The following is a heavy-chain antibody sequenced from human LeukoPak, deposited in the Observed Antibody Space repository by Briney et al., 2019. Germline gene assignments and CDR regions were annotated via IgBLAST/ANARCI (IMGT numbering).Heavy chain of an antibody. J-gene: IGHJ6*03. V-gene: IGHV1-24*01. CDR3: ATLTMVRGVISGDYYYYYMDV. Sequence: ASVKVSCTVSGYTLTELSMHWVRQAPGKGLEWMGGFDPEDGETIYAQKFQGRVTMTEDTSTDTAYMELSSLRSEDTAVYYCATLTMVRGVISGDYYYYYMDVWGKGTTVTISS. CDR2: FDPEDGET. CDR1: GYTLTELS. D-gene: IGHD3-10*01.